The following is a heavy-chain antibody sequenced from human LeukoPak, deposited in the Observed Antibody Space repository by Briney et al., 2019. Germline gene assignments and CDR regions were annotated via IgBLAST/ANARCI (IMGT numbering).Heavy chain of an antibody. CDR3: ASHKIRDGMDV. Sequence: PSETLSLTCAVSGGSISSGGYSWSWIRQPPGKGLEWIGYIYHSGSTYYNPSLKGRVTISVDRSKNQFSLKLSSVTAADTAVYYCASHKIRDGMDVWGQGTTVTVSS. D-gene: IGHD3-3*02. J-gene: IGHJ6*02. CDR2: IYHSGST. V-gene: IGHV4-30-2*01. CDR1: GGSISSGGYS.